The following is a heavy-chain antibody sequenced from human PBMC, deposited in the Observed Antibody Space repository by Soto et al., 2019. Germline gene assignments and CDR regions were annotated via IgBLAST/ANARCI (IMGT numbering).Heavy chain of an antibody. CDR1: CYTFVRHF. Sequence: ASVNVSFKGSCYTFVRHFIIVGLQAPWQVFEGMGWSSADNANGNSAQKFQDRVTITIETSTNTAYMELRNLTSDETALYYCVRHQWQKSRGDAWGQGTLVTVSS. D-gene: IGHD2-8*01. CDR2: SSADNANG. CDR3: VRHQWQKSRGDA. V-gene: IGHV1-18*01. J-gene: IGHJ5*02.